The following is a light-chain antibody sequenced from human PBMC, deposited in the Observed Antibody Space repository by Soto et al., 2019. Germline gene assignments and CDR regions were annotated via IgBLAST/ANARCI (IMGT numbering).Light chain of an antibody. CDR1: QSINTF. V-gene: IGKV1-39*01. CDR3: QQSYNTPIT. Sequence: DIQMTQSPSSLSASVGDRVIITCRASQSINTFLSWYQQIPGRAHNLLIYAASSLQNGVTSRFSASGSGTDFTLTISSLQPEDFATYYCQQSYNTPITFGQGTRLEIK. J-gene: IGKJ5*01. CDR2: AAS.